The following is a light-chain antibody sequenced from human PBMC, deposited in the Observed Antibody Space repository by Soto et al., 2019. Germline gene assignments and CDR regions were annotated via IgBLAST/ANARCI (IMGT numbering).Light chain of an antibody. J-gene: IGKJ5*01. Sequence: AIQLTQSPSSLSASVGDRVTITCRASQDIRGALAWYQQKPGKAPKILIYDVSTLESGVPSRFSGSSSGTDFTRTISSLQPVDFATDYCQQFNSYPITFGQGTRLEIK. V-gene: IGKV1-13*02. CDR3: QQFNSYPIT. CDR1: QDIRGA. CDR2: DVS.